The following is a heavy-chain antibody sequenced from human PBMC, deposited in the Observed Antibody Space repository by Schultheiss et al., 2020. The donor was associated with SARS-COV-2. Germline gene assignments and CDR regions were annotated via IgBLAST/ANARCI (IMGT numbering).Heavy chain of an antibody. V-gene: IGHV4-4*08. D-gene: IGHD6-6*01. CDR2: IYTSGST. CDR1: GGSISSYY. Sequence: SETLSLTCTVSGGSISSYYWSWIRQPPGKGLEWIGRIYTSGSTNYNPSLKSRVTISVDTSKNQFSLKLSSVTAADTAVYYCASRYSSSSGYFDYWGQGTLVTVS. CDR3: ASRYSSSSGYFDY. J-gene: IGHJ4*02.